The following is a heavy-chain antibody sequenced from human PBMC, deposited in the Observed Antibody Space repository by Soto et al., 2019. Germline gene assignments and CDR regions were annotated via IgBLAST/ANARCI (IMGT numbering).Heavy chain of an antibody. J-gene: IGHJ4*02. D-gene: IGHD3-16*01. CDR2: IRSKANSYAT. V-gene: IGHV3-73*01. CDR1: GFTFSGSA. Sequence: GGSLRLSCAASGFTFSGSAMHWVRQASGKGLEWVGRIRSKANSYATAYAASVKGRFTISRDDSKNTAYLQMNSLKTEDTAVYYCTRPRWGAYGSDYWGQGTLVTVSS. CDR3: TRPRWGAYGSDY.